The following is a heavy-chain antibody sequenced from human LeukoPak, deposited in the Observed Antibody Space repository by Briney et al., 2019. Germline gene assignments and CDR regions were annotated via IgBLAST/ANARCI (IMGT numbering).Heavy chain of an antibody. J-gene: IGHJ4*02. Sequence: GGSLRLSCAASGFTFSSYWMSWVRQAPGKGLEWVANIKQDGSEKYYVDSVKGRFTISRDNAKNSLYLQMNSLRAEDTAVYYCARTPFGVVPKFDYWGQGTLVTVSS. D-gene: IGHD3-3*01. CDR1: GFTFSSYW. V-gene: IGHV3-7*01. CDR3: ARTPFGVVPKFDY. CDR2: IKQDGSEK.